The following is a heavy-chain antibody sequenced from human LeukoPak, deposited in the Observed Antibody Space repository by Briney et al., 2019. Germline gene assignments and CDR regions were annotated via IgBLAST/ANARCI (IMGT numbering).Heavy chain of an antibody. J-gene: IGHJ4*02. V-gene: IGHV1-2*02. D-gene: IGHD2-15*01. CDR1: GYTFTGYY. CDR3: ARDERYCNGDNHYPDLGY. Sequence: ASVKVSCKASGYTFTGYYMFWVRQAPGQGLEWMGWINPNSGATKYGQSFQGRVTLTRDTSIRTTFMELSSLRSDDTAVYYCARDERYCNGDNHYPDLGYWGQGTLVTVSS. CDR2: INPNSGAT.